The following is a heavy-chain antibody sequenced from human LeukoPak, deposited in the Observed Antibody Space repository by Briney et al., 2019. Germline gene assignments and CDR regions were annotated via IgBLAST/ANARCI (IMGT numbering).Heavy chain of an antibody. CDR3: ARRLAFDI. CDR2: ISHSGGT. J-gene: IGHJ3*02. D-gene: IGHD6-25*01. V-gene: IGHV4-34*01. Sequence: SETLSLTCGVYGGSLSGYYWSWIRQPPGKGLEWIGEISHSGGTNYNPSLTSRVTISVDTSKNQFSLNLISVTAADTAVYYCARRLAFDIWGQGTMVTVSS. CDR1: GGSLSGYY.